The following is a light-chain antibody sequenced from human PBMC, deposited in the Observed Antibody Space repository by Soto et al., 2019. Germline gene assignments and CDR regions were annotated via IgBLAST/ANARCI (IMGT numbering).Light chain of an antibody. CDR1: QSVSSN. V-gene: IGKV3-15*01. CDR3: QQYNNWPT. CDR2: GAS. Sequence: EIVLTQSPGTLSLSPGERATLSCRASQSVSSNYLAWYRQRPGQAPRLLIYGASSRATGIPARFSGSGSGTEFTLTISSLQSEDFAVYYCQQYNNWPTFGQGTKVDIK. J-gene: IGKJ1*01.